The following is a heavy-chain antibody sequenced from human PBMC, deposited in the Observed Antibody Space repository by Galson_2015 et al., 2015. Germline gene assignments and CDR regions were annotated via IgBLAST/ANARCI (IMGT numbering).Heavy chain of an antibody. V-gene: IGHV3-48*01. CDR2: ISTSSSTI. CDR1: GFTFSSYS. Sequence: SLRLSCAASGFTFSSYSMNWVRQAPGKGLEWVSYISTSSSTIYYADSVKGRFTISRDNAKNSLYLQVNSLRAEDTAVYYCARWKYCSGGSCSSDDAFDIWGQGTMVTVSS. CDR3: ARWKYCSGGSCSSDDAFDI. D-gene: IGHD2-15*01. J-gene: IGHJ3*02.